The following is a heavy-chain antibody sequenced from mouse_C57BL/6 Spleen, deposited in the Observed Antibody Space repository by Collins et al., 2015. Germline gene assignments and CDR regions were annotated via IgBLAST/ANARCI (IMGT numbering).Heavy chain of an antibody. J-gene: IGHJ4*01. V-gene: IGHV1-76*01. CDR1: GYTFTDYY. CDR2: IYPGTGNS. CDR3: AREGLRMDY. Sequence: QVQLKQSGAELVRGLGRSVKLSCKASGYTFTDYYINWVKQRPGQGLEWIARIYPGTGNSYYSEKFKGKATLTAEKSSSTAYMQLSSLTSEDSAVYFCAREGLRMDYWGQGTSVTVSS.